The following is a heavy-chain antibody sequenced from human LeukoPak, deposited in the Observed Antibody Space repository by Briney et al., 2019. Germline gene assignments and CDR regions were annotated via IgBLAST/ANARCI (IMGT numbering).Heavy chain of an antibody. CDR1: GGSFSGYY. D-gene: IGHD5-12*01. CDR3: AIAEGAYSGYLY. V-gene: IGHV4-34*01. Sequence: PSETLSLTCAVYGGSFSGYYWSWIRQPPGKGLEWIGEINHSGSTNYNPSLKSRVTISVDTSKNQFSLKLSSVTAADTAVYYCAIAEGAYSGYLYWGQGTLVTVSS. CDR2: INHSGST. J-gene: IGHJ4*02.